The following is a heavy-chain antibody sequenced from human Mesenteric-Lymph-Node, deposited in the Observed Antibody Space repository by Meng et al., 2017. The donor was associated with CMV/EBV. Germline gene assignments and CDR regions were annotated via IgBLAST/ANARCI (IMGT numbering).Heavy chain of an antibody. CDR2: MYYGGST. Sequence: SETLSLTCTVSGDSISSGGYNWYWIRQHPGKGLEWIGYMYYGGSTQYNPSLKSRVTISVDTSKNQFSLKVNSVTAADTAVYYCARDGGRGRGGPYHYWGQGTLVTVSS. J-gene: IGHJ4*02. CDR1: GDSISSGGYN. CDR3: ARDGGRGRGGPYHY. V-gene: IGHV4-31*03. D-gene: IGHD2-15*01.